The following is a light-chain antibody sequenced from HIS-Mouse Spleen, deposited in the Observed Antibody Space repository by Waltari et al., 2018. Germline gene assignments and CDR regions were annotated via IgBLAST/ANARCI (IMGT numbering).Light chain of an antibody. CDR1: QSVLYSSNNQNY. CDR2: WAS. Sequence: DTVMTQSPDSLAVSLGERATINCKSRQSVLYSSNNQNYLAWYQQKPGQPPKLLIYWASTRESGVPDRFSGSGSGTDFTLTISSLQAEDVAVYYCQQYYSTPLTFGGGTKVEIK. CDR3: QQYYSTPLT. V-gene: IGKV4-1*01. J-gene: IGKJ4*01.